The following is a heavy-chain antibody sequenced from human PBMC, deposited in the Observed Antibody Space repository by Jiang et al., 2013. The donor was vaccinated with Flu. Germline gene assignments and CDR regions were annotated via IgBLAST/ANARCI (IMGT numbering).Heavy chain of an antibody. CDR3: ARGNSGSYPLDY. J-gene: IGHJ4*02. Sequence: VQLVESGGGVVQPGRSLRLSCAASGFTFSSYGMHWVRQAPGKGLEWVAVIWYDGSNKYYADSVKGRFTISRDNSKNTLYLQMNSLRAEDTAVYYCARGNSGSYPLDYWGQGTLVTVSS. CDR1: GFTFSSYG. CDR2: IWYDGSNK. D-gene: IGHD1-26*01. V-gene: IGHV3-33*01.